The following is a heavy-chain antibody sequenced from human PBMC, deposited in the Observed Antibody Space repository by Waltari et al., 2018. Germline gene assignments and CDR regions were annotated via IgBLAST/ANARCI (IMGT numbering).Heavy chain of an antibody. CDR2: IWYDGSNK. V-gene: IGHV3-33*01. D-gene: IGHD6-19*01. Sequence: QVQLVESGGGVVQPGRSLRLSCAASGFTFSSYCMHWVRQAPGKGLEWVAVIWYDGSNKYYADSVKGRFTISRDNSKNTLYLQMNSLRAEDTAVYYCAREKSYSSGWYNGMDVWGQGTTVTVSS. CDR1: GFTFSSYC. CDR3: AREKSYSSGWYNGMDV. J-gene: IGHJ6*02.